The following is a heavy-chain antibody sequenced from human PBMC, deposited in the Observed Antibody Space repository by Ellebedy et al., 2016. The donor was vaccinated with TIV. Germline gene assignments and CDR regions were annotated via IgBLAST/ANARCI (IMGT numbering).Heavy chain of an antibody. CDR1: GFSLSTSGMY. CDR2: IDWDDDK. V-gene: IGHV2-70*11. D-gene: IGHD4-23*01. CDR3: ARDYGGNSPYDY. J-gene: IGHJ4*02. Sequence: SGPTLVKPTQTLTLTCTFSGFSLSTSGMYVTWIRQPPGKALEWLARIDWDDDKYYSTSLKTRLTISKDTSKNQVVLTMTNMDPVDTATYYCARDYGGNSPYDYWGQGTLVTVSS.